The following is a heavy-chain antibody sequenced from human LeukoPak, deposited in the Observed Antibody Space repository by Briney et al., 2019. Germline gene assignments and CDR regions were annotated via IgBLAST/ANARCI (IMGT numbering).Heavy chain of an antibody. D-gene: IGHD1-26*01. CDR2: IDASGRNT. V-gene: IGHV3-23*01. Sequence: GGTLRLSCAASGFTFSNFGMAWVRQAPGKGLEWVSAIDASGRNTHYAGSVKGRFSISRDNSKNTLILQMNSLRAEDTAVYYCARSPQGYSGSYFGHFDYWGQGTLVTVSS. J-gene: IGHJ4*02. CDR1: GFTFSNFG. CDR3: ARSPQGYSGSYFGHFDY.